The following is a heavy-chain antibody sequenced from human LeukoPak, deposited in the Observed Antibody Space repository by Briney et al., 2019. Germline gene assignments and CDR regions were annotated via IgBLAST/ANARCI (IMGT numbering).Heavy chain of an antibody. CDR1: GYTFTCYG. V-gene: IGHV1-18*04. D-gene: IGHD2-2*01. CDR3: ARVPLIVVVRAALSGDY. J-gene: IGHJ4*02. CDR2: ISAYNGKA. Sequence: ASVKVSFKGSGYTFTCYGSSWVRQAPGQGLEWMGWISAYNGKANYVQKLQSRVTMTTDASTSTAYMELRSLRSDDAAVYYCARVPLIVVVRAALSGDYWGQGTLVTVSS.